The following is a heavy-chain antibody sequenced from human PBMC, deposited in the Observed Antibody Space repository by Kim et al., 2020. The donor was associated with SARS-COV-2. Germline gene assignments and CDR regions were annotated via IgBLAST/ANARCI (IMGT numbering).Heavy chain of an antibody. CDR1: GFSFTDAQ. V-gene: IGHV3-15*01. D-gene: IGHD3-10*01. Sequence: GGSLRLSCAASGFSFTDAQMSWVRQAPGKGLEWVGRIKRKSDGGTSDSAAPVRGRFTVSRDDSENTVYLQMNSLKPEDTGIYYCTTYYISNNYVAYWGPG. CDR2: IKRKSDGGTS. CDR3: TTYYISNNYVAY. J-gene: IGHJ4*02.